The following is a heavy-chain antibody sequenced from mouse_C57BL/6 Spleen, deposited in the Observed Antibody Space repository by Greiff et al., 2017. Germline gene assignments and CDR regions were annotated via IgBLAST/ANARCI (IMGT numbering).Heavy chain of an antibody. Sequence: EVMLVESGPELVKPGASVKISCKASGYSFTGYYMNWVKQSPEKSLEWIGEINPSTGGTTYNQKFKAKATLTVDKSSSTAYMQLKSLTSEDSAVYYCARWGTTVVAGDWGQGTTLTVAS. CDR3: ARWGTTVVAGD. CDR2: INPSTGGT. CDR1: GYSFTGYY. J-gene: IGHJ2*01. V-gene: IGHV1-42*01. D-gene: IGHD1-1*01.